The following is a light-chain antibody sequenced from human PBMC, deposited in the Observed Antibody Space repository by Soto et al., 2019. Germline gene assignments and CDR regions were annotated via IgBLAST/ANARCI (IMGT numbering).Light chain of an antibody. J-gene: IGKJ1*01. CDR2: GAS. CDR3: QQYNNWPPT. Sequence: EIVLTQSPGILSLSPGERASLSCRASQSVTSNLAWYQQKPGHAPRLLIYGASTRATGIPARFSGSGSGTEFTLTISSLQSEDFAVYCCQQYNNWPPTFGQGTKVDIK. CDR1: QSVTSN. V-gene: IGKV3-15*01.